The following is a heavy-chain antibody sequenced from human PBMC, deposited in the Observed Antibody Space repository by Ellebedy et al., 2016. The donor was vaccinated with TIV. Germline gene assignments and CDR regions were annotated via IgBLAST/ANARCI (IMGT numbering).Heavy chain of an antibody. CDR3: ARTAIVGASDAFDI. J-gene: IGHJ3*02. V-gene: IGHV1-8*01. CDR1: GYTFTSYD. D-gene: IGHD1-26*01. CDR2: MNPNSGNT. Sequence: ASVKVSXXASGYTFTSYDINWVRQATGQGLEWMGWMNPNSGNTGYAQKFQGRVTVTRNTSISTAYMELSSLRSEDTAVYYCARTAIVGASDAFDIWGQGTMVTVSS.